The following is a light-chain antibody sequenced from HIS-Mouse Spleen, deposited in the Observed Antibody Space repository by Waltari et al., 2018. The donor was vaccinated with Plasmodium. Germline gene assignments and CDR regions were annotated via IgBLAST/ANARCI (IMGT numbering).Light chain of an antibody. J-gene: IGKJ2*01. CDR1: QSVLYSSNNKNY. CDR2: WAS. V-gene: IGKV4-1*01. CDR3: QQYYSTPPYT. Sequence: DIVMTQSPDSLAVSLGERATINCKSSQSVLYSSNNKNYLAWYQQKPGQPPKRLIYWASTRESGVPDRVSGSGSGTDFTLTISSLQAEDVAVYYCQQYYSTPPYTFGQGTKLEIK.